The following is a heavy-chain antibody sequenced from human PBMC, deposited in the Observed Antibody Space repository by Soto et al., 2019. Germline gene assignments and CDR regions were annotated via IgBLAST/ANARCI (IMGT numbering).Heavy chain of an antibody. Sequence: EVQLLESGGGLVQPGGSLRLSCAASGFTFSSYAMTWVRQAPGKGLEWVSTIGDSGGSTHYADSVRGRLNISRDNPKNTLYLQRNSLRAEDTAVYYCAKDDGSGSYSDHWGQGTLVTVSS. CDR2: IGDSGGST. CDR3: AKDDGSGSYSDH. D-gene: IGHD3-10*01. CDR1: GFTFSSYA. J-gene: IGHJ4*02. V-gene: IGHV3-23*01.